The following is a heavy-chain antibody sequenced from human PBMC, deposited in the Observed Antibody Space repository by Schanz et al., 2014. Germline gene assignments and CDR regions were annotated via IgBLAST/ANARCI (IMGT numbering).Heavy chain of an antibody. CDR1: GFTFSSYA. J-gene: IGHJ3*02. D-gene: IGHD3-10*01. CDR3: AKGRFGELSAFDI. Sequence: EVQLLESGGGLVQPGGSLRLSCAASGFTFSSYAMSWVRQAPGKGLEWLSVISASGGDTYYADSVKGRFTISRDNSKNTLYLQMKSLRAEDTAVYYCAKGRFGELSAFDIWGQGTMVTVSS. V-gene: IGHV3-23*01. CDR2: ISASGGDT.